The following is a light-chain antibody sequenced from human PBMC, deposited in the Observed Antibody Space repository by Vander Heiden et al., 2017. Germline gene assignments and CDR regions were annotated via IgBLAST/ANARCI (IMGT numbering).Light chain of an antibody. CDR1: RICVAGYNY. V-gene: IGLV2-14*03. CDR2: DVS. Sequence: QTALTQPAPVSGSPGQSITIASPGTRICVAGYNYVSWYQQHPGKAPRLMVFDVSNRPSGVSNRFSGSKSGDTASLTISGLQADDEADYYCSSYRSSSSTPYVFGTGTKVTVL. CDR3: SSYRSSSSTPYV. J-gene: IGLJ1*01.